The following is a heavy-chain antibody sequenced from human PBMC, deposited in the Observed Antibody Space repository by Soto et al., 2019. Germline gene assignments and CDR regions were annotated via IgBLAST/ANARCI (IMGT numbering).Heavy chain of an antibody. CDR1: GYSFTSYW. D-gene: IGHD2-15*01. J-gene: IGHJ3*02. CDR3: ASDSHCDGGNCPMGGFDM. CDR2: IDPSDSYT. V-gene: IGHV5-10-1*01. Sequence: GESLKISCKGSGYSFTSYWISWVRQMPGKGLEYMGRIDPSDSYTNYSPSFQGHVTISADKSISTAYLQWSSLKPSDTAIYFCASDSHCDGGNCPMGGFDMWGQGTMVTVSS.